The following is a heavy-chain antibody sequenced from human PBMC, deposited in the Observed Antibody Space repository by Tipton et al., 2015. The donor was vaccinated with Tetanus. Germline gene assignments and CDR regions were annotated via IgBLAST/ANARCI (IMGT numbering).Heavy chain of an antibody. CDR2: ISYDGNSE. CDR1: RFTFSSYG. Sequence: SLRISCAASRFTFSSYGMHWVRQAPGKGLEWVAVISYDGNSEYYADSVKGRFTISRDNSKNTLSLQMNSLRAEDTAVYYCGKQNGGRWVVDHWGQGTLVTVSS. CDR3: GKQNGGRWVVDH. D-gene: IGHD4-23*01. J-gene: IGHJ4*02. V-gene: IGHV3-30*18.